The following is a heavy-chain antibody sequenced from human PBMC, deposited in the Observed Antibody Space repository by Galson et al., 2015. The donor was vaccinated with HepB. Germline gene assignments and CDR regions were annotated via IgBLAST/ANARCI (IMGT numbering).Heavy chain of an antibody. CDR1: GSTFTSYD. Sequence: SVTVSCKASGSTFTSYDINWVRQATGQGLEWMGWMNPNSGNTGYAQKFQGRVTMTRNTSISTAYMELSSLRSEDTAVYYCARRRWSGYYYGRAFDIWGQGTMVTVPS. D-gene: IGHD3-3*01. J-gene: IGHJ3*02. V-gene: IGHV1-8*01. CDR2: MNPNSGNT. CDR3: ARRRWSGYYYGRAFDI.